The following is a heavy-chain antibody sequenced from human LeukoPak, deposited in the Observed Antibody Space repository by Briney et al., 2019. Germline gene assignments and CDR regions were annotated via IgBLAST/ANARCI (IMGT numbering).Heavy chain of an antibody. D-gene: IGHD1-1*01. J-gene: IGHJ3*02. Sequence: GASVKVSCKASGYTFTGYYIHWVRQAPGEGPEWMGWINPDSGGTRYAQKFQGRVTMTRDTSISIAYMDLSRLTSDDTAVYYCASPTPWNHDVFAIWGQGTMVTVSS. V-gene: IGHV1-2*02. CDR2: INPDSGGT. CDR3: ASPTPWNHDVFAI. CDR1: GYTFTGYY.